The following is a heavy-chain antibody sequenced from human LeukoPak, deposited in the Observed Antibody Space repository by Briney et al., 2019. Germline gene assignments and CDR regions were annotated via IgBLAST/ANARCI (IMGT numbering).Heavy chain of an antibody. CDR1: GYTFNSYD. CDR2: MNPNSGNT. D-gene: IGHD2-15*01. CDR3: TRAAYCRAVTCYNS. J-gene: IGHJ4*02. V-gene: IGHV1-8*01. Sequence: GASVKVSCTASGYTFNSYDIDWVRQATGQGLEWMGWMNPNSGNTGYAQKFQGRITMTRNTSINTAYMELSSLNSADTAMYYCTRAAYCRAVTCYNSWGQGTLVIVSS.